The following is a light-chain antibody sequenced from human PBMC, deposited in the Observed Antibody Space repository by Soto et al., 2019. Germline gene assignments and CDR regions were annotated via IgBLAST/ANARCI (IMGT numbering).Light chain of an antibody. CDR3: ASYTITSTRV. J-gene: IGLJ3*02. V-gene: IGLV2-14*01. CDR1: NDDVGAYNY. CDR2: EVN. Sequence: QSALTQPASVSGSPGQSITISCTGSNDDVGAYNYVSWYQQHPGKAPRLIIYEVNNQPSGVSHRFTGSTSGNTASLTISGLQSDDEADYYCASYTITSTRVFGGGTKLTVL.